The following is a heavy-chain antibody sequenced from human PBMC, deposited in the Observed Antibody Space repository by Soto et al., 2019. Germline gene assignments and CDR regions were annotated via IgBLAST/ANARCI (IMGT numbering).Heavy chain of an antibody. V-gene: IGHV3-9*01. D-gene: IGHD3-22*01. CDR3: AKERGLYYYESRRTENSYYYGMDV. J-gene: IGHJ6*02. CDR2: INWNSDTK. Sequence: EMQLVESGGGLVQPGRSLRLSCAASGFAFDDYAMHWVRQAPGKGLEWVSGINWNSDTKGYADSVKGRFTISRDNAKNSLYLQMSSLRPEDTALYYCAKERGLYYYESRRTENSYYYGMDVWGQGTTVTVSS. CDR1: GFAFDDYA.